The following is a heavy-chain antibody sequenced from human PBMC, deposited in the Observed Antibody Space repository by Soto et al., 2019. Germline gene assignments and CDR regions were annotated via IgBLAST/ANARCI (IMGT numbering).Heavy chain of an antibody. D-gene: IGHD5-18*01. CDR2: INAGNGNT. CDR3: PRRHEATAIMGY. CDR1: GYTFTSYA. J-gene: IGHJ4*02. Sequence: QVQLVQSGAEEKKPGASVKVSCKASGYTFTSYAMHWVRQAPGQRREWRGWINAGNGNTKYSQKFQGRATITRDTPASTAYMELSSLRSEDTAVYYCPRRHEATAIMGYWGQGTLVTVSS. V-gene: IGHV1-3*05.